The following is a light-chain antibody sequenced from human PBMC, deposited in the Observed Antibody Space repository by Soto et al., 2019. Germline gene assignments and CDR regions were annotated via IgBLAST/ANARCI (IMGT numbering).Light chain of an antibody. V-gene: IGKV1-39*01. CDR3: QQSCSTPT. J-gene: IGKJ5*01. Sequence: IKINHFPFSLSASVGDRVTITCRASQSISSYLNWYQQKPGKAPKLLIYAASSLQSGVPSRFSGSGSGTDFTLTSSSLQPEDFATYYCQQSCSTPTFGQGTRLEI. CDR1: QSISSY. CDR2: AAS.